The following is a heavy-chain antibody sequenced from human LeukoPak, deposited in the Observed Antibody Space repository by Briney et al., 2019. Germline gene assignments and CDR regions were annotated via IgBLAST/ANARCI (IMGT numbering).Heavy chain of an antibody. CDR1: GYTLTELS. D-gene: IGHD4-11*01. Sequence: ASVKVSCKVSGYTLTELSMHWVRQAPGKGLEWMGGFDPEDGETIYAQKFQGRVTMTEDTSTDTAYMEPSSLRSEDTAVYYCASPGGLQLSYYYYGMDVWGQGTTVTVSS. V-gene: IGHV1-24*01. J-gene: IGHJ6*02. CDR2: FDPEDGET. CDR3: ASPGGLQLSYYYYGMDV.